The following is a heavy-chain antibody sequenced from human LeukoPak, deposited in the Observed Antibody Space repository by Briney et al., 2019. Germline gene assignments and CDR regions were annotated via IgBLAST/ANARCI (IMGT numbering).Heavy chain of an antibody. Sequence: GGSLRLSCAASGFTFSSYSMNWVRQAPGKGLEWVSSISSSSSYIYYADSVKGRFTISRDNAKNSLYLQLNSLRAEDTAVYYCARMVGGGRGYYFDYWGRGTLVTVSS. V-gene: IGHV3-21*01. D-gene: IGHD3-3*01. CDR1: GFTFSSYS. J-gene: IGHJ4*02. CDR2: ISSSSSYI. CDR3: ARMVGGGRGYYFDY.